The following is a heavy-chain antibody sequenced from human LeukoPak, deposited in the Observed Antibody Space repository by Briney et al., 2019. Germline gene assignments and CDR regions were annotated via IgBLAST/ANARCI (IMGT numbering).Heavy chain of an antibody. J-gene: IGHJ5*02. CDR3: AKNTIFPPNWFDP. Sequence: GGSLRLSCAASGFTFSSYGMSWVRQAPGKGLEWVSAISGSGGSTYYADSVKGRFTISRDNAKNSLYLQMNSLRAEDTAVYYCAKNTIFPPNWFDPWGQGTLVTVSS. CDR1: GFTFSSYG. D-gene: IGHD3-9*01. CDR2: ISGSGGST. V-gene: IGHV3-23*01.